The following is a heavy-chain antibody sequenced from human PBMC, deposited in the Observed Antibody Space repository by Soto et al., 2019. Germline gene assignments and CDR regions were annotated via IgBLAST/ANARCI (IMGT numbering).Heavy chain of an antibody. V-gene: IGHV4-34*01. J-gene: IGHJ4*02. CDR2: INHSGST. D-gene: IGHD5-18*01. CDR1: GGSFSGYY. CDR3: ARGATWIQLWYPFDY. Sequence: PSETLSLTCAVYGGSFSGYYWSWIRQPPGKGLEWIGEINHSGSTNYNPSLKSRVTISVDTSKNQFSLKLSSVTAADTAVYYCARGATWIQLWYPFDYWGQGTLVTVSS.